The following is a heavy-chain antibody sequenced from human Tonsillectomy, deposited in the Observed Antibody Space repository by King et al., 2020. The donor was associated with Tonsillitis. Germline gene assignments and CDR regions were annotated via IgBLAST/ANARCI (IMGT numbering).Heavy chain of an antibody. V-gene: IGHV4-34*01. CDR1: GGSFSGYY. J-gene: IGHJ2*01. CDR3: SRVWRGYYYGSGDWYFDL. CDR2: INHSGST. Sequence: VQLQQWGAGLLKPSETLSLTCAVYGGSFSGYYWSWIRQPPGKGLEWIGEINHSGSTNYNPSLKSRVTISVDTSKNQFSLKLSSVTAADTAVYYCSRVWRGYYYGSGDWYFDLWGRGTLVTVSS. D-gene: IGHD3-10*01.